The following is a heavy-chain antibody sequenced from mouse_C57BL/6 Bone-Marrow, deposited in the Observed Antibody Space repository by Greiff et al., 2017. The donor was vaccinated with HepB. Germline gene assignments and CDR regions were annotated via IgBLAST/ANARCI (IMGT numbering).Heavy chain of an antibody. V-gene: IGHV1-82*01. CDR1: GYAFSSSW. CDR3: ARRGDYVYWYFDV. J-gene: IGHJ1*03. Sequence: VKLMESGPELVKPGASVKISCKASGYAFSSSWMNWVKQRPGKGLEWIGRIYPGDGDTNYNGKFKGKATLTADKSSSTAYMQLSSLTSEDSAVYFCARRGDYVYWYFDVWGTGTTVTVSS. CDR2: IYPGDGDT. D-gene: IGHD2-4*01.